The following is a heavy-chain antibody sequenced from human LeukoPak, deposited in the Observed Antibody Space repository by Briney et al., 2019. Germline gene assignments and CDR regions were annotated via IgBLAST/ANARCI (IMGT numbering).Heavy chain of an antibody. CDR3: AKVYGSGSYGYYYGMDV. J-gene: IGHJ6*02. CDR1: GFTFDDYA. V-gene: IGHV3-9*01. Sequence: GRSLRLSCAASGFTFDDYAMHWVRQAPVKGLEWVSGISWNSGSIGYADSVKGRFTISRDNAKNSLYLQMNSLRAEDTALYYCAKVYGSGSYGYYYGMDVWGQGTTVTVSS. CDR2: ISWNSGSI. D-gene: IGHD3-10*01.